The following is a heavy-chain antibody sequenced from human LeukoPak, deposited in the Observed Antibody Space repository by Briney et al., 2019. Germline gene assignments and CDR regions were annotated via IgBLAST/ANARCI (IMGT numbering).Heavy chain of an antibody. J-gene: IGHJ5*02. CDR3: ARRRGNLNWFDP. V-gene: IGHV4-39*01. CDR1: GGSIISSSAYS. Sequence: KPSAPLSLTCTFSGGSIISSSAYSWGWLRQPPGKGLEWTASISYSGSTYYFPSLKSRVTISVDTSRNQFSLTLSSVTAADTAVYYCARRRGNLNWFDPWGQGTLVTVSS. D-gene: IGHD3-10*01. CDR2: ISYSGST.